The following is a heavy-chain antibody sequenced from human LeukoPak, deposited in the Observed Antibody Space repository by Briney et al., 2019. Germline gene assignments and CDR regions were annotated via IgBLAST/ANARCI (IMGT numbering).Heavy chain of an antibody. CDR1: GFTFSDYY. D-gene: IGHD2-2*01. CDR2: VRSSGSTI. Sequence: GGSLRLSCAASGFTFSDYYMSWIRQAPGKGLEWVSYVRSSGSTIYYAGSVKGRFTISRDNAKNSLYLQMNGLRAEDTAVYYCARPDCSSTSCYEFDYWGQGTLVTVSS. CDR3: ARPDCSSTSCYEFDY. J-gene: IGHJ4*02. V-gene: IGHV3-11*04.